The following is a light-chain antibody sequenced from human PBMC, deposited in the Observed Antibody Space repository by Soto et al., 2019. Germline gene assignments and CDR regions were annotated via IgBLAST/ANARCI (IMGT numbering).Light chain of an antibody. V-gene: IGLV2-14*03. CDR3: LSYTSTAARV. CDR2: GVT. J-gene: IGLJ3*02. Sequence: QSVLTQPASLSGSPGQSITISCVGTSTDVGGHDFVSWYQQRPGKAPKLIIYGVTNRPSGVSSRFFGSKSGTTASLTISGLQAEDEADYYCLSYTSTAARVFGGGTKVTVL. CDR1: STDVGGHDF.